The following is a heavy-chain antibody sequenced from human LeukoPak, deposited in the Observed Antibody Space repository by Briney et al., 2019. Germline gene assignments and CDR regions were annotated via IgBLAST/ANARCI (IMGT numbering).Heavy chain of an antibody. CDR2: ISTSSSYI. CDR1: GFTFNGYS. D-gene: IGHD4-17*01. V-gene: IGHV3-21*01. Sequence: GGSLRLSCTASGFTFNGYSMNWVRQAPGKGLEWVSSISTSSSYIYYADSAKGRFTISRNNPKNSLYLQMNSLRAEDTAVYYCARNRGDPSYFDYWGQGTLVTVSS. J-gene: IGHJ4*02. CDR3: ARNRGDPSYFDY.